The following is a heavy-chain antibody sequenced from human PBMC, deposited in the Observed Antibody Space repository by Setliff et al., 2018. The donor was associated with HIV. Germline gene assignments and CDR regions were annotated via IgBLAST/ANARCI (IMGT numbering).Heavy chain of an antibody. Sequence: ASVKVSCKASAYSFTDYFIHWVRQAPGQGLEWMGWISPYDLSERTSQRFRGGDTMTRDTSINTAYLDLSGLTSDDTAVYYCARQFSNSFDSWGQGTLVTVSS. V-gene: IGHV1-2*02. J-gene: IGHJ4*02. CDR3: ARQFSNSFDS. CDR2: ISPYDLSE. D-gene: IGHD7-27*01. CDR1: AYSFTDYF.